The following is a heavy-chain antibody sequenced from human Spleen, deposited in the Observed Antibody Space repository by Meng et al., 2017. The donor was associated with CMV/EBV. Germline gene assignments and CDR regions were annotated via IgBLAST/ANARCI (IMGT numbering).Heavy chain of an antibody. CDR1: GYTFTGHY. Sequence: ASVKVSCKASGYTFTGHYIHWVRQAPGQGLEWMGWVNSNSGDTNYPQKFQGRVTLTRDTAINTAYMELSRLTSDDTALFFCVRGTGGGGDAYDIWGQGTKVTVSS. CDR2: VNSNSGDT. CDR3: VRGTGGGGDAYDI. V-gene: IGHV1-2*02. J-gene: IGHJ3*02. D-gene: IGHD1-1*01.